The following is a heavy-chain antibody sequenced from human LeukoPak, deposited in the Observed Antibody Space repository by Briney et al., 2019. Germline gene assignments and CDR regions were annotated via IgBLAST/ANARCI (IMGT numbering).Heavy chain of an antibody. V-gene: IGHV4-59*01. CDR3: ARGPPVVVPAAISQDAPFDI. Sequence: PSQTLSLTCTVSGGSISSYYWSWIRQPPGKGLEWIGYIYYSGSTNYNPSLKSRVTISVDTSKNQFSLKLSSVTAADTAVYYCARGPPVVVPAAISQDAPFDIWGQGTMVTVSS. J-gene: IGHJ3*02. D-gene: IGHD2-2*01. CDR1: GGSISSYY. CDR2: IYYSGST.